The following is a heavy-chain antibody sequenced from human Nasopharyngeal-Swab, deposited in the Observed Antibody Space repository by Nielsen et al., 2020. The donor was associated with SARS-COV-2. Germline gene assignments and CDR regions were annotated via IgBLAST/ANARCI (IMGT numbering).Heavy chain of an antibody. V-gene: IGHV3-23*01. CDR1: GFTFSSYA. D-gene: IGHD1-26*01. Sequence: GGSLRLSCAASGFTFSSYAMSWVRQAPGKGLEWVSAISGSGGSTYYADSVKGRFTISRDNSKNTLYLQMNSLRAEDTAVYSCAKGSLGIVGAMGRLDYWGQGTLVTVSS. CDR3: AKGSLGIVGAMGRLDY. J-gene: IGHJ4*02. CDR2: ISGSGGST.